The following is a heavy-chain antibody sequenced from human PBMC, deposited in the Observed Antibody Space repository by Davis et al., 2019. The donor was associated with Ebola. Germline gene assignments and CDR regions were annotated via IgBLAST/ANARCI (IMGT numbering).Heavy chain of an antibody. CDR3: AKYNGGKSPFDY. CDR1: GFTFSSYA. J-gene: IGHJ4*02. D-gene: IGHD4-23*01. CDR2: ISAGGGTT. Sequence: GGSLRLSCAASGFTFSSYAMSWVRQAPGKGLEWVSGISAGGGTTDYADSVKGRFSISRDNSKNTLYLQMNSLRAEDTAVYYCAKYNGGKSPFDYWGQGTLVTVSS. V-gene: IGHV3-23*01.